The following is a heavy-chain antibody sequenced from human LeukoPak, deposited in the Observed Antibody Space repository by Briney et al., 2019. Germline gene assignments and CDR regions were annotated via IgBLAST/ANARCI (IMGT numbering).Heavy chain of an antibody. J-gene: IGHJ4*02. CDR1: GFTFSSYA. CDR3: ARRYFDS. V-gene: IGHV3-23*01. Sequence: PGGSLRLSCAASGFTFSSYAMSWVRQAPGKGLEWVSVISGSGGNTYYADSVKGRFTISRDNAKNSLYLQMNSLRAEDTAVYYCARRYFDSWGQGTLVTVSS. CDR2: ISGSGGNT.